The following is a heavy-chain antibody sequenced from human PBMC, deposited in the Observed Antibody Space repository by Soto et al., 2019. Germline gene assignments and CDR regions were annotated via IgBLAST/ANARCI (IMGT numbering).Heavy chain of an antibody. Sequence: EVQLVESGGGLVKPGGSLRLSCAASGFTFSSYSMNWVRQAPRKGLEWVSSISSSSSYIYYADSVKGRFTISRDNAKNSLYLQMNSLRAEDTAVYYCARDMVRGVSAFDYWGQGTLVTVSS. CDR3: ARDMVRGVSAFDY. V-gene: IGHV3-21*01. D-gene: IGHD3-10*01. J-gene: IGHJ4*02. CDR2: ISSSSSYI. CDR1: GFTFSSYS.